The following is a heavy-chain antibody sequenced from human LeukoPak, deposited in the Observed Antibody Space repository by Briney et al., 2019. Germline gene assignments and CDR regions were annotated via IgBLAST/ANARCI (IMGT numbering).Heavy chain of an antibody. CDR3: ARHLDSSSWYTYGMDV. Sequence: SETLSLTCNVSGGSISSSSYYWGWIRQPPGKGLEWIGSIYYSGSTYYNPSLKSRVTISVDTSKNQFSLKLSSVTAADTAVYYCARHLDSSSWYTYGMDVWGQGTTVTVSS. CDR1: GGSISSSSYY. CDR2: IYYSGST. J-gene: IGHJ6*02. D-gene: IGHD6-13*01. V-gene: IGHV4-39*01.